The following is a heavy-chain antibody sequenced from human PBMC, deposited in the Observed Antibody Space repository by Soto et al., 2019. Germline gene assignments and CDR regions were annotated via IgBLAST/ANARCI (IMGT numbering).Heavy chain of an antibody. CDR2: IDHSSSSV. CDR1: GFRFSSYS. V-gene: IGHV3-48*04. Sequence: EVQLVESGGGLVQPGGSLRLSCAASGFRFSSYSMNWVRQAPGKGPEWVSYIDHSSSSVRYVDYVEGRFTISRDNAKDTLNLQKNNQRVEDTAMYYCAVGIAVAGGYFDRWGRGTLVTVSS. J-gene: IGHJ2*01. D-gene: IGHD6-19*01. CDR3: AVGIAVAGGYFDR.